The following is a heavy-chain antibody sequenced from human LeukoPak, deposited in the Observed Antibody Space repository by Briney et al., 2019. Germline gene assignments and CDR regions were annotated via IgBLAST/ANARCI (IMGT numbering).Heavy chain of an antibody. D-gene: IGHD3-9*01. CDR1: GFTFSSYE. Sequence: GGSLRLSCAASGFTFSSYEMNWVRQAPGKGLEWVSYISSSGSTIYYADSVKGRFTISRDNAKNSLYLQMNSLRAEDTAVYYCARDASGFDWLSVGNNWFDPWGQGILVTVSS. CDR3: ARDASGFDWLSVGNNWFDP. V-gene: IGHV3-48*03. CDR2: ISSSGSTI. J-gene: IGHJ5*02.